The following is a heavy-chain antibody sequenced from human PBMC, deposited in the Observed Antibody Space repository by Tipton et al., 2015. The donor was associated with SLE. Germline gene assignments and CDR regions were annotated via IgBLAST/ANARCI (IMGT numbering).Heavy chain of an antibody. CDR1: GFTFSSYS. V-gene: IGHV3-48*01. D-gene: IGHD6-19*01. CDR2: ISSSSSTI. J-gene: IGHJ6*02. CDR3: AKGRSGSYYYYGMDV. Sequence: GSLRLSCAASGFTFSSYSMNWVRQAPGKGLEWVSYISSSSSTIYYADSVKGRFTISRDNAKNSLYLQMNSLRAEDTAVCYCAKGRSGSYYYYGMDVWGQGTTVTVSS.